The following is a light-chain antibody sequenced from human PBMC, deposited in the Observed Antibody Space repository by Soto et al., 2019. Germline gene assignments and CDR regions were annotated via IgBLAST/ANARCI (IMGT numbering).Light chain of an antibody. Sequence: EIVMTQSPATLSVSPGERATLSCRASQSVSSNLAWYQQKPGQSPRLLIYGASTRATGIPARFSGSGSGTEFTLTISSLQSEDFAVSSCQQYKNGPPSGTFGQGTKVESK. J-gene: IGKJ1*01. CDR3: QQYKNGPPSGT. CDR2: GAS. V-gene: IGKV3-15*01. CDR1: QSVSSN.